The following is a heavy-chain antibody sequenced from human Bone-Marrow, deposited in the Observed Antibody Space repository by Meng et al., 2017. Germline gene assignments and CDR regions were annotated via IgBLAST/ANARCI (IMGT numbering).Heavy chain of an antibody. D-gene: IGHD4-23*01. CDR2: ISVSGGST. CDR1: GFTFSSYA. J-gene: IGHJ4*02. Sequence: GESLKISCAASGFTFSSYAMSWVRQAPGKGLEWVSAISVSGGSTYYADSVKGRFTISRDNSKNTLYLQMNSLRAEDTAVYYCAKGGGNDYWGQGTLVTVSS. CDR3: AKGGGNDY. V-gene: IGHV3-23*01.